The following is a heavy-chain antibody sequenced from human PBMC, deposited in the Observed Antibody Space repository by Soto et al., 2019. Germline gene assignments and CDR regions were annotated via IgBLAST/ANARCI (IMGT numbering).Heavy chain of an antibody. CDR3: ARGTGGDSYYYYGMDV. J-gene: IGHJ6*02. Sequence: SETLSLTCAVSGYSISSGYYWGWIRQPPGKGLEWIGGIYHSGSTYYNPSLKSRVTISVDTSKNQFSLKLSSVTAADTAVYYCARGTGGDSYYYYGMDVWGQGTTVTVSS. CDR1: GYSISSGYY. D-gene: IGHD4-17*01. CDR2: IYHSGST. V-gene: IGHV4-38-2*01.